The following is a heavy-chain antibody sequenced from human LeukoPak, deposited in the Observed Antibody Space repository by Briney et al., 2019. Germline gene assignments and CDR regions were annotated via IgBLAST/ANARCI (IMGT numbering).Heavy chain of an antibody. CDR3: ARDHPDYYDPDRDWYWFDP. D-gene: IGHD3-22*01. CDR1: GDSVSSNSAA. CDR2: TYYRSKWYN. J-gene: IGHJ5*02. Sequence: SQTLSLTCAISGDSVSSNSAAWNWIRQSPSRGLEWLGRTYYRSKWYNDYAVSVKSRITINPDTSKNQFSLQLNSVTPEDTAVYYCARDHPDYYDPDRDWYWFDPWGQGTLVTVSS. V-gene: IGHV6-1*01.